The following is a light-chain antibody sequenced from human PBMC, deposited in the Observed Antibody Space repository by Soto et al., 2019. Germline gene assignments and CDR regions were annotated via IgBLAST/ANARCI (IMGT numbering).Light chain of an antibody. CDR2: GAS. J-gene: IGKJ1*01. V-gene: IGKV3-15*01. CDR3: QQYHNLWT. Sequence: EIVMTQSPATLSVSPGERATLSCTASHYVYSNVAWFQQRPGQAPRLLIYGASTRATGTPARFSGSGSGTEFTHTITSLQSEDFALYYCQQYHNLWTFGQGTEVEIK. CDR1: HYVYSN.